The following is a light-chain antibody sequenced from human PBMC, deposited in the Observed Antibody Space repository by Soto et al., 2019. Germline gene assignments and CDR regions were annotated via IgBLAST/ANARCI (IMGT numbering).Light chain of an antibody. CDR2: GAS. CDR3: QQYASSPVT. Sequence: ESVLTQSPGTLSLSPGARASLSCRASQSVSNNYLAWHQQRPGQAPRLLIFGASNRATGVPDRFTGSASGTDFTLTISRLQPEDFALYFCQQYASSPVTFGGGTKVDI. V-gene: IGKV3-20*01. J-gene: IGKJ4*01. CDR1: QSVSNNY.